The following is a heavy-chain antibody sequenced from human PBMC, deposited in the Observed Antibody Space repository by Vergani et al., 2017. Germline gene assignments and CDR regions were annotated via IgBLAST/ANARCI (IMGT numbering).Heavy chain of an antibody. Sequence: EVQLVESGGGLVQPGGSLRLSCAASGFTFSSYEMNWVRQAPGKGLVWVSRINSDGSSTSYADSVKGRFTISRDNAKNTLYLQMNSLRAEDTAVYYCARLVGAVVAFDIWGQGTMVTVSS. J-gene: IGHJ3*02. CDR2: INSDGSST. V-gene: IGHV3-74*02. CDR1: GFTFSSYE. CDR3: ARLVGAVVAFDI. D-gene: IGHD1-26*01.